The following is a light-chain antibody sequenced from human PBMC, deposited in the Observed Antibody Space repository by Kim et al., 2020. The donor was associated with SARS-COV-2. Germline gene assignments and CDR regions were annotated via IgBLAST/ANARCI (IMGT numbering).Light chain of an antibody. CDR3: QQCHSAPLLT. J-gene: IGKJ4*01. V-gene: IGKV1-39*01. Sequence: SLGYRVTIACRASQSISTYLNWYQQKPGKAPKLLIYAASTLQSGVPSRFSGSGSGTDFTLTISSLQPEDFATYYCQQCHSAPLLTVGGGTKVDIK. CDR2: AAS. CDR1: QSISTY.